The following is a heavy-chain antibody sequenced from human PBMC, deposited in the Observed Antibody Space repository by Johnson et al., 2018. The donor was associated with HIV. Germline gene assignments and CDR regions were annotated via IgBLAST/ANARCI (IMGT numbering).Heavy chain of an antibody. CDR3: AKEALRGGEYDAFDI. V-gene: IGHV3-11*04. CDR2: ISSSGGSI. Sequence: QVQLVESGGGLVQPGGSLRLSCAASGFIFSDYYMSWIRQAPGKGLEWVSYISSSGGSIYYAASVKGRFTISRDNAKNSLYLQMNSLRVEDTAVYYCAKEALRGGEYDAFDIWGQGTMVTVS. D-gene: IGHD2-15*01. J-gene: IGHJ3*02. CDR1: GFIFSDYY.